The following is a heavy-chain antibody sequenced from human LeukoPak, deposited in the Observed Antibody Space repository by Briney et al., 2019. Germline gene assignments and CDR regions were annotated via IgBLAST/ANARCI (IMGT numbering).Heavy chain of an antibody. Sequence: GGSLRLSCAASGFTFSSYAMHWVRQAPGKGLEWVAVISYDGSNKYYADSVKGRFTISRDNSKNTLYLQMNSLRAEDTAVYYCARDLRGGYYYDSSGYYYPPDYWGQGTLVTVSS. CDR2: ISYDGSNK. CDR3: ARDLRGGYYYDSSGYYYPPDY. J-gene: IGHJ4*02. CDR1: GFTFSSYA. D-gene: IGHD3-22*01. V-gene: IGHV3-30*04.